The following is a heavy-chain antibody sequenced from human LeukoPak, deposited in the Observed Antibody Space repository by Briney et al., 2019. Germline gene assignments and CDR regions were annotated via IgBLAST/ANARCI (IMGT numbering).Heavy chain of an antibody. J-gene: IGHJ5*02. V-gene: IGHV4-34*01. CDR2: INHSGST. Sequence: NPSETLSLTCAVYGGSFSGYYWSWIRQPPGKGLEWIGEINHSGSTNYDPSLKSRVTISVDTSKNQFSLKLSSVTAADTAVYYCARASYSSSWFNWFDPWGQGTLVTVSS. CDR1: GGSFSGYY. CDR3: ARASYSSSWFNWFDP. D-gene: IGHD6-13*01.